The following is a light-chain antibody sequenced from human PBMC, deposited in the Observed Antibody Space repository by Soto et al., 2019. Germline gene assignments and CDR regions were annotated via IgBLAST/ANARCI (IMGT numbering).Light chain of an antibody. CDR3: QSYDSSLSGSV. CDR2: DNN. V-gene: IGLV1-40*01. Sequence: QSVLTQPPSVSGAPGQRVTISCTGSSSNVGAGYDVHWYQQLPGTAPKLLIHDNNKRPSGVPDRFSGSKSGTSAFLAITGLQAEDEADYYCQSYDSSLSGSVFGGGTKLTVL. CDR1: SSNVGAGYD. J-gene: IGLJ2*01.